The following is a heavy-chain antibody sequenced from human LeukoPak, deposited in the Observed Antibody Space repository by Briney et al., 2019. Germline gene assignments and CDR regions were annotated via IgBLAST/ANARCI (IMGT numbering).Heavy chain of an antibody. J-gene: IGHJ6*02. V-gene: IGHV3-49*04. CDR1: GFTFGDHA. CDR3: TRGPTQQWLYYGMDV. Sequence: GSLRLSCTGFGFTFGDHAMSWVCQAPGKGLEWVGFIRSKGYGGTREYAASVKGRFTISRDDSTSIAYLQMNSLKTEDTAVYYCTRGPTQQWLYYGMDVWGQGTTVIVSS. D-gene: IGHD5-18*01. CDR2: IRSKGYGGTR.